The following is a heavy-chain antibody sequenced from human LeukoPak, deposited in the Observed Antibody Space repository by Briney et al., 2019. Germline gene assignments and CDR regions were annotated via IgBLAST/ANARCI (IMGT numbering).Heavy chain of an antibody. Sequence: GGSLRLSCAASGFTFSSYSMNWVRQAPGKGLEWVSSISSSSSYIYYADSVKGRFTISRDNAKNSLYLQMNSLRAEDTAVYYCARDTGIAAAMGKWFDPWGQGTLVTVSS. CDR1: GFTFSSYS. CDR3: ARDTGIAAAMGKWFDP. J-gene: IGHJ5*02. D-gene: IGHD6-13*01. CDR2: ISSSSSYI. V-gene: IGHV3-21*04.